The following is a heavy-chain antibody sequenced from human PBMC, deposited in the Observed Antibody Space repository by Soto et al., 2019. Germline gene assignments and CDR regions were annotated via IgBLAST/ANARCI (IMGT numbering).Heavy chain of an antibody. J-gene: IGHJ4*02. CDR1: GFTFNTYA. CDR3: SRHSNYDFWSGYLY. V-gene: IGHV3-23*01. D-gene: IGHD3-3*01. CDR2: ISGSGVTT. Sequence: EVQLLESGGGLVQPGGSLRLSCAASGFTFNTYAMSWVRQAPGKGLEWVSAISGSGVTTYYAASVKGRFTFSRDNSKNTLSLQMDSLRAEDTAVYYCSRHSNYDFWSGYLYWGQGTLVTVSS.